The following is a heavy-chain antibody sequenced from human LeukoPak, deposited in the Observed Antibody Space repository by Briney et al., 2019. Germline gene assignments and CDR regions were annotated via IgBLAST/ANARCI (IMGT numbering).Heavy chain of an antibody. CDR3: AREHSTYYYDSSGYYYSPAWGY. J-gene: IGHJ4*02. Sequence: PSEILSLTCTVSGGSITSSSYYWGWIPQPPGTGLEWIGSIYYSGSTYYNPSLKSRVTRSVDTSKNQFSLKLSSVTAADTAVYYCAREHSTYYYDSSGYYYSPAWGYWGQGTLVTVSS. D-gene: IGHD3-22*01. CDR1: GGSITSSSYY. CDR2: IYYSGST. V-gene: IGHV4-39*07.